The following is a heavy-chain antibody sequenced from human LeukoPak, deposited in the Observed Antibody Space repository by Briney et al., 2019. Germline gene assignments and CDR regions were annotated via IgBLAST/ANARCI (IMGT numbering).Heavy chain of an antibody. CDR2: ISGDGGST. D-gene: IGHD2-15*01. CDR1: GFTFDDYA. Sequence: PGRSLRLSCAASGFTFDDYAMHWVRQAPGKGLEWVSLISGDGGSTFYTDAVKGRFTISRDNSKNSLYLQMNSLRTEDTALYYCAKDTSPLWACSGGSCYPGYNWFDPWGQGTLVTVSS. V-gene: IGHV3-43*02. CDR3: AKDTSPLWACSGGSCYPGYNWFDP. J-gene: IGHJ5*02.